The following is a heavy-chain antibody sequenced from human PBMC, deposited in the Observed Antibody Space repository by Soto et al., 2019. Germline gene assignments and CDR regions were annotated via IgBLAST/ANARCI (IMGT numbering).Heavy chain of an antibody. CDR1: GGSNSSYY. CDR2: IYYSGST. J-gene: IGHJ6*03. Sequence: ETLSLTCTVSGGSNSSYYWSWIRQPPGKGLEWIGYIYYSGSTNYNPSLKSRVTISVDTSKNQFSLKLSSVTAADTAVYYCARGSLYYYYMDVWGKGTTVTVSS. V-gene: IGHV4-59*08. CDR3: ARGSLYYYYMDV. D-gene: IGHD3-16*01.